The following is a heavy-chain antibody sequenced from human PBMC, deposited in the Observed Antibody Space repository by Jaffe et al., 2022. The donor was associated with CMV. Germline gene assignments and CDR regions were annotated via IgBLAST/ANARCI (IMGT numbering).Heavy chain of an antibody. J-gene: IGHJ4*02. Sequence: EVQLVESGGGLVKPGGSLRLSCAASGFTFSSYSMNWVRQAPGKGLEWVSSISSSSSYIYYADSVKGRFTISRDNAKNSLYLQMNSLRAEDTAVYYCARDLGTGWSWYFDYWGQGTLVTVSS. CDR2: ISSSSSYI. CDR1: GFTFSSYS. V-gene: IGHV3-21*01. CDR3: ARDLGTGWSWYFDY. D-gene: IGHD1-26*01.